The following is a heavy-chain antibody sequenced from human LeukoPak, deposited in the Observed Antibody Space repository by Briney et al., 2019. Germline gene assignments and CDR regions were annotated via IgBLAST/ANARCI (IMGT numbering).Heavy chain of an antibody. CDR1: GFTFSSYA. V-gene: IGHV3-23*01. CDR2: ISGSGGTT. Sequence: GGSLRLSCAASGFTFSSYAMSWVRQAPGKGLEWVSAISGSGGTTYYADSVKGRLTISRDNSKNPLYLQMNSLRANDTAVYYCAKLDITMVRGVITHWGQGTLVTVSS. J-gene: IGHJ4*02. CDR3: AKLDITMVRGVITH. D-gene: IGHD3-10*01.